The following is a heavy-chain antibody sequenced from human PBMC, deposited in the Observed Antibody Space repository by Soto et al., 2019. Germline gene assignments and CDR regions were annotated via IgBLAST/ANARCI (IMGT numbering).Heavy chain of an antibody. CDR3: ARERVGATAGGQPFDY. CDR1: GYSFSNSY. Sequence: ASVKVSCKAFGYSFSNSYVVWVRQAPGQGLEWLGWVNVYNGNTNYAQKLQGRVTVTTDTFTTTAYMELSSLTYDDTAIYYCARERVGATAGGQPFDYWGQGTVVTVSS. D-gene: IGHD1-26*01. V-gene: IGHV1-18*04. CDR2: VNVYNGNT. J-gene: IGHJ4*02.